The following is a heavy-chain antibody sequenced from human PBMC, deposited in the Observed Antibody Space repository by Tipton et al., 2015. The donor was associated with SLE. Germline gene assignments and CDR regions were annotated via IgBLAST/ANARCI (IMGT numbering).Heavy chain of an antibody. CDR2: FYHSGRT. CDR1: GASISGHY. J-gene: IGHJ4*02. D-gene: IGHD6-19*01. CDR3: AKDFGAYSRAWN. V-gene: IGHV4-59*11. Sequence: TLSLTCSVSGASISGHYWSWIRQPPNKGLQWIANFYHSGRTHYNPSLKSRVTISVDTSNNQFSLQLTSVTAADTAVYYCAKDFGAYSRAWNWGQGILVTVSS.